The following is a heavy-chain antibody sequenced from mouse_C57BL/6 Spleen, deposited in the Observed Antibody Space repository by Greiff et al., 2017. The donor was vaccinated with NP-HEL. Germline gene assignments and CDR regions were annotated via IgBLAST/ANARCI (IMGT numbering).Heavy chain of an antibody. Sequence: EVQGVESGGGLVKPGGSLKLSCAASGFTFSDYGMHWVRQAPEKGLEWVAYISSGSSTIYYADTVMGRFTISRDNAKNTLFLQMTSLRSEDTAMYYCARTTSGSYYYAMDYWGQGTSVTVSS. CDR1: GFTFSDYG. D-gene: IGHD1-1*01. CDR3: ARTTSGSYYYAMDY. CDR2: ISSGSSTI. J-gene: IGHJ4*01. V-gene: IGHV5-17*01.